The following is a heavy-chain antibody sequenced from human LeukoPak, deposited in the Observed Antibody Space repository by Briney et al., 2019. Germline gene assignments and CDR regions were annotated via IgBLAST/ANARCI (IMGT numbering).Heavy chain of an antibody. Sequence: SETLSLTCTVSSASISSSPYFWGWIRQSPGKGLEWIGSISYSGTTYYNPSLKSRVTISVDTSKNQFSLKLTSVTAADTAVYYCAANSADYNTLGSSYKVWGQGTLVTVSS. D-gene: IGHD3-10*01. CDR1: SASISSSPYF. CDR2: ISYSGTT. CDR3: AANSADYNTLGSSYKV. J-gene: IGHJ4*02. V-gene: IGHV4-39*01.